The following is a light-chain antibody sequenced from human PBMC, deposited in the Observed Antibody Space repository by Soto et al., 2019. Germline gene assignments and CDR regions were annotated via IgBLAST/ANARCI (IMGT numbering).Light chain of an antibody. Sequence: QAVVTQPPSVSATPGQKVTISCSGSSSNIGNNYVFWYQQLPGTAPKLLIYDNDKRPLGIPDRFSGSKSGTSATLGITGLQTGDEADYYCATWDRSLSVGVFGGGTKVTVL. CDR2: DND. J-gene: IGLJ2*01. CDR1: SSNIGNNY. V-gene: IGLV1-51*01. CDR3: ATWDRSLSVGV.